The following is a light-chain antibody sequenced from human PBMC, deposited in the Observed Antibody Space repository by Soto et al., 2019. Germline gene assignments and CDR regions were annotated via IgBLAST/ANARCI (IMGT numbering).Light chain of an antibody. Sequence: QSVLTQPPSASGTPGQRVTISCSGSSSNIGSNYVYWYQQLPGTAPKLLIYRNNQRPSGVPDRFSGSKSGTPASLAISGLRSEDEADYYCAAWDDSLSGVLFGGGTQLTVL. CDR2: RNN. CDR3: AAWDDSLSGVL. J-gene: IGLJ2*01. CDR1: SSNIGSNY. V-gene: IGLV1-47*01.